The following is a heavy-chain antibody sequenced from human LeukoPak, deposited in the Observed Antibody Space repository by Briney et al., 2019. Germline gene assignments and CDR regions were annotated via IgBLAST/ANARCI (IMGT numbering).Heavy chain of an antibody. D-gene: IGHD6-13*01. CDR3: ARGASSSWIYYFDY. CDR1: GFTFSSYA. Sequence: GGSLRLSCAASGFTFSSYAMSWVRQAPGKGLEWVSAISGSGGSTYYADSVKGRFTISRDNSKNSLYLQMNSLRAEDTAVYYCARGASSSWIYYFDYWGQGTLVTVSS. J-gene: IGHJ4*02. V-gene: IGHV3-23*01. CDR2: ISGSGGST.